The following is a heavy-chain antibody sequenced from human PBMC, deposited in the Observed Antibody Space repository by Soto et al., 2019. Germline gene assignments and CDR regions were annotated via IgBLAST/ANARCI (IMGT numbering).Heavy chain of an antibody. J-gene: IGHJ2*01. CDR2: ISWNSGSI. D-gene: IGHD5-18*01. V-gene: IGHV3-9*01. CDR1: GFTFDDYA. Sequence: EVQLVESGGGLVQPGRSLRLSCAASGFTFDDYAMHWVRQAPGKGLEWVSGISWNSGSIGYADSVKGRFTISRDNAKNSLYLQMNSLRAEDTALYYCAKGRPEQLWFLKGYSLGYFDLWGRGTLVTVSS. CDR3: AKGRPEQLWFLKGYSLGYFDL.